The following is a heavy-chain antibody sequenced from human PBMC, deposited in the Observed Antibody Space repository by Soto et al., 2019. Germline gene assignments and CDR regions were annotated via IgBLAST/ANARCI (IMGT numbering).Heavy chain of an antibody. Sequence: GGSLRLSVAASGFIFSSYAMYGVRQAPGKGLEWVAVIWYDGSNKYYADSVKGRFTISRDNSKNTLYLQMNSLRAEDTAVYYCARDQQWLVRFYFDFWGQGTLVTVSS. D-gene: IGHD6-19*01. CDR1: GFIFSSYA. V-gene: IGHV3-33*08. J-gene: IGHJ4*02. CDR3: ARDQQWLVRFYFDF. CDR2: IWYDGSNK.